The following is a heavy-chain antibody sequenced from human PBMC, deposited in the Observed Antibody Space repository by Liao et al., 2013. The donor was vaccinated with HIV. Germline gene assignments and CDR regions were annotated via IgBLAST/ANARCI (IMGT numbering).Heavy chain of an antibody. V-gene: IGHV4-4*07. Sequence: QVQLQGSGPGLVKPSETLSLSCTVSGGSVSSYYWNWIRQPAGKGLEWIGRLKTSGSIDYNPSLQSRVGMSVDKSKNQFSLKLSSVTAADTAVYFCAREAGGGSGPFDMWGQGTMVTVSS. CDR2: LKTSGSI. J-gene: IGHJ3*02. CDR1: GGSVSSYY. D-gene: IGHD6-19*01. CDR3: AREAGGGSGPFDM.